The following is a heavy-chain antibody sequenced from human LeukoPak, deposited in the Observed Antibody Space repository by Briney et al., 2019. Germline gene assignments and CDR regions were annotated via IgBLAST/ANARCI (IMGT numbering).Heavy chain of an antibody. CDR3: ARGRYSSSWKDY. D-gene: IGHD6-13*01. Sequence: GGSLRLSCAASGFTFSSYAMHWARQAPGKGLEYVSAISSNGGSTYYANSVKGRFTISRDNSNNTLYLQMNSLGVEDTAVYYCARGRYSSSWKDYWGQGTLVTVSS. CDR2: ISSNGGST. CDR1: GFTFSSYA. V-gene: IGHV3-64*01. J-gene: IGHJ4*02.